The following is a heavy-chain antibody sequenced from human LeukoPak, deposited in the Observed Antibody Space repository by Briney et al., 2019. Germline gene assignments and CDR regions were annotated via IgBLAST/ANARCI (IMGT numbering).Heavy chain of an antibody. CDR2: IRSDGSNK. V-gene: IGHV3-30*02. Sequence: PGGSLRLSCAASGFTFSSCGMHWVRQAPGEGLEWVAFIRSDGSNKHYADSVKGRFTISRENSKNTLWLQMNSLRAEDTAVYYCTRLHYDVLTGPFDYWGQGTLVTVSS. CDR3: TRLHYDVLTGPFDY. J-gene: IGHJ4*02. CDR1: GFTFSSCG. D-gene: IGHD3-9*01.